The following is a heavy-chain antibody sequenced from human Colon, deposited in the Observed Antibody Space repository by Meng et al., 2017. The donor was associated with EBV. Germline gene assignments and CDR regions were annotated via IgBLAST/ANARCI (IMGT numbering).Heavy chain of an antibody. D-gene: IGHD5-24*01. CDR1: VGTISSGGYY. J-gene: IGHJ4*02. Sequence: VERQGTRLVLVKPSQTLSRTCTGSVGTISSGGYYWGWIRQHEGKGREWIGYIYNSGRTYFNPSLKSRVTISIATSKNQFSLKLSSVTAADTAVYYCARGPSRWLQFSFDYWGQGTLVTAPQ. CDR3: ARGPSRWLQFSFDY. CDR2: IYNSGRT. V-gene: IGHV4-31*03.